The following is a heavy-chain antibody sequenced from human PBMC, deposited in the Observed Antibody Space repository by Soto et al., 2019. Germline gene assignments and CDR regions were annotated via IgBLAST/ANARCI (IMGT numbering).Heavy chain of an antibody. CDR2: IWYDGSNK. CDR1: GFTFSSYW. CDR3: ARDLTSGYSYGYFAY. J-gene: IGHJ4*02. V-gene: IGHV3-33*08. Sequence: GGSLRLSCAASGFTFSSYWMSWVRQAPGRGLEWVAVIWYDGSNKYYADSVKGRFTISRDNSKNTLYLQMNSLRAEDTAVYYCARDLTSGYSYGYFAYWGQGTLVTVSS. D-gene: IGHD5-18*01.